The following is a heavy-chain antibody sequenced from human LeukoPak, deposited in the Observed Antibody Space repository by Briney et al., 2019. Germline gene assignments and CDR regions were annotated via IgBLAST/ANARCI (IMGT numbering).Heavy chain of an antibody. CDR1: GFTFSSYA. Sequence: GGSLGLSCAASGFTFSSYAMSWVRQAPGKGLEWVSGTRGSGVTTYYVDSVKGRFTISRDNSKNTLYLQMNSLRAEDTAIYYCAKEKEGEVERGFFDYWGQGTLVTVSS. CDR3: AKEKEGEVERGFFDY. CDR2: TRGSGVTT. J-gene: IGHJ4*02. V-gene: IGHV3-23*01. D-gene: IGHD1-1*01.